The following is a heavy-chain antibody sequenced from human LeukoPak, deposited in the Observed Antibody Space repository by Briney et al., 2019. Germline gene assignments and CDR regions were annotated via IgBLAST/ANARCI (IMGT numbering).Heavy chain of an antibody. V-gene: IGHV4-34*01. J-gene: IGHJ3*02. D-gene: IGHD1-26*01. CDR3: ASAVGATSGDAFDI. CDR2: INHSGST. Sequence: PSETLSLTCAVYGGSFSGYYWSWLRQPPGKGLEWIGEINHSGSTNYNPSLKSRVTISVDTSKNQFSLTLSSVTAADTAVYYCASAVGATSGDAFDIWGQGTMVTVSS. CDR1: GGSFSGYY.